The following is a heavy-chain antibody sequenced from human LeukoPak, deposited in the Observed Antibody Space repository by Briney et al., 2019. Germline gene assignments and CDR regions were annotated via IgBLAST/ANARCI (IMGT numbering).Heavy chain of an antibody. D-gene: IGHD6-19*01. J-gene: IGHJ4*02. CDR1: GGSISNYH. V-gene: IGHV4-4*07. CDR2: IHTSGST. CDR3: ARRDISSGWSFDY. Sequence: SETLSLTCTVSGGSISNYHWSWLRQPAGKGLEWISQIHTSGSTNYNPPLKSRVTMSIDTPENQLSLTIRSVTAADTAVYYCARRDISSGWSFDYWGQGILVTVSS.